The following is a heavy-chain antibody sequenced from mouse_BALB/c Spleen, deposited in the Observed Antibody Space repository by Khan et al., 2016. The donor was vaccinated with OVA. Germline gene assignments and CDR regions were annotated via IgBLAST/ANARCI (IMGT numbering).Heavy chain of an antibody. J-gene: IGHJ2*01. CDR3: TRDRSDY. V-gene: IGHV1-7*01. CDR2: INPTSGYT. CDR1: GYTFTTYW. Sequence: VQLQQSGAELAKPGASVKMSCKASGYTFTTYWMHWVKQRPGQGLEWIGYINPTSGYTDYNEKFKDKATLSADKSSSTAYMQLSSLTSEDSAVYYSTRDRSDYWGQGPTLTSST.